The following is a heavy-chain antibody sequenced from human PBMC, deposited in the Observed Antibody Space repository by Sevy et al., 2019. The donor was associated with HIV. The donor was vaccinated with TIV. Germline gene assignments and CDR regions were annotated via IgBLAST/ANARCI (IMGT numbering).Heavy chain of an antibody. CDR2: INHSGST. D-gene: IGHD2-15*01. J-gene: IGHJ4*02. CDR1: GGSFSGYY. V-gene: IGHV4-34*01. CDR3: AGGDPKYCSGGSCYRWFDY. Sequence: SETLSLTCAVYGGSFSGYYWSWIRQPPGKGLEWIGEINHSGSTNYNPSLKSRVTISVDTSRNQFSLKLSSVTAADTAVYYCAGGDPKYCSGGSCYRWFDYWGQGTLVTVSS.